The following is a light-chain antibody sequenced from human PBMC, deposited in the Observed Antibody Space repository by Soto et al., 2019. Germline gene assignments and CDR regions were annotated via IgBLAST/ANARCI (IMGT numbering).Light chain of an antibody. Sequence: QSVLTQPASVSGSPGQSITISCTGISSDVGAYNSVSWYQQHPGEAPKLVIYDVSSRPSGVSDRFSGSKSGSTASLTISGLQAEDEADYYCCSYTSSVTYVFGTGTKVTVL. J-gene: IGLJ1*01. CDR1: SSDVGAYNS. CDR3: CSYTSSVTYV. V-gene: IGLV2-14*03. CDR2: DVS.